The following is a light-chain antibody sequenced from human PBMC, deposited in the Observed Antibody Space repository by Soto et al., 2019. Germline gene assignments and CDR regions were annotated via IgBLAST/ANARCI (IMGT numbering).Light chain of an antibody. V-gene: IGLV2-23*01. CDR1: DFGTYNL. Sequence: QSALTQPASVSGSPGQSIAISCIGSDFGTYNLLSWYQQHPGKAPKLIIYEGTKRPSGVSDRFSGSKSGNTASLTVSGLQAEDEADYFCCSYTATFSVFGGGTKVTVL. J-gene: IGLJ3*02. CDR2: EGT. CDR3: CSYTATFSV.